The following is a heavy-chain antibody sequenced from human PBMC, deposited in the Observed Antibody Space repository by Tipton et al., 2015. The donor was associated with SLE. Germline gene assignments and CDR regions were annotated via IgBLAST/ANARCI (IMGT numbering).Heavy chain of an antibody. CDR1: GASISSSNYY. CDR2: IYNSGTT. J-gene: IGHJ4*02. D-gene: IGHD2-8*02. V-gene: IGHV4-39*07. CDR3: ARHGILTLVVYF. Sequence: TLSLTCTVSGASISSSNYYWGWIRQPPGKGLEWIGNIYNSGTTKYNPSLKSRVTISLDTSKNQFSLKLSSVTAADTAVYYCARHGILTLVVYFWGQGTLVSVSS.